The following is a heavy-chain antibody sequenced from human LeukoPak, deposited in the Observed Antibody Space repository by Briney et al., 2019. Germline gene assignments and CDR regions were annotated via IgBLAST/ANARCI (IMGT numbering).Heavy chain of an antibody. CDR2: IYYSGST. CDR1: GGSISSYY. Sequence: SETLSLTCTVSGGSISSYYWGWIRQPPGKGLEWIGSIYYSGSTYYNPSLKSRVTISVDTSKNQFSLKLSSVTAADTAVYYCARDKWGFGELLGNWGQGTLVTVSS. D-gene: IGHD3-10*01. V-gene: IGHV4-39*02. CDR3: ARDKWGFGELLGN. J-gene: IGHJ4*02.